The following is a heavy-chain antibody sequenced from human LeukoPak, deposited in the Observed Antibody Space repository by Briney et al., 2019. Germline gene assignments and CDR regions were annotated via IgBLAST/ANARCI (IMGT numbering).Heavy chain of an antibody. J-gene: IGHJ4*02. D-gene: IGHD6-13*01. Sequence: ASVKVSCKASGYTFTGYYMHWVRQAPGQGLEWMGWINPNSGGTNYAQKFQGRVTMTRDTSISTAYMELSRLRSDDTAVYYCARDTPLAAAAVDYWGQGTPVTVSS. V-gene: IGHV1-2*02. CDR3: ARDTPLAAAAVDY. CDR1: GYTFTGYY. CDR2: INPNSGGT.